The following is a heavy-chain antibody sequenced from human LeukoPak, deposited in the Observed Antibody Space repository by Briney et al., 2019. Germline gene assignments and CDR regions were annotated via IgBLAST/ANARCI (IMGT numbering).Heavy chain of an antibody. Sequence: GASVKVSCKASGYTSTGYYMHWVRQAPGQGLEWMGWINPNSGGTNYAQKFQGRVTMTRDTSISTAYMELSRLRSDDTAVYYCASDDDYGDYGGAFDIWGQGTMVTVSS. V-gene: IGHV1-2*02. CDR1: GYTSTGYY. J-gene: IGHJ3*02. D-gene: IGHD4-17*01. CDR2: INPNSGGT. CDR3: ASDDDYGDYGGAFDI.